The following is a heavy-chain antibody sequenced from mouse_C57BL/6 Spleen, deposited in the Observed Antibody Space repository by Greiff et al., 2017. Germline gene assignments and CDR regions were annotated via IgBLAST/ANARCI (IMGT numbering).Heavy chain of an antibody. Sequence: EVKLQESGPGLVQPSQSLSLTCSVTGYSITSGYYWNWIRQFPGNKLEWMGYISYDGSNNYNPSLKNRISITRDTSKNQFFLKLNSVTTEDTATYYCARDRGNYGSSWFAYWGQGTLVTVSA. V-gene: IGHV3-6*01. CDR3: ARDRGNYGSSWFAY. D-gene: IGHD1-1*01. CDR1: GYSITSGYY. J-gene: IGHJ3*01. CDR2: ISYDGSN.